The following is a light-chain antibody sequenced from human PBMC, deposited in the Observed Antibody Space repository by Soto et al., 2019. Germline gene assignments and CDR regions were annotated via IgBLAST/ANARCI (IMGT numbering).Light chain of an antibody. Sequence: EIQMTQSPSILSASVGDRVTITCRASQSVSTWLAWYQQKPGKAPKLLIYKASSLESGAPSRFSGSGSGTDFTLTISSLQPDDFATYYCQQYNSFSGTFGQGTKVDIK. CDR1: QSVSTW. CDR3: QQYNSFSGT. J-gene: IGKJ1*01. V-gene: IGKV1-5*03. CDR2: KAS.